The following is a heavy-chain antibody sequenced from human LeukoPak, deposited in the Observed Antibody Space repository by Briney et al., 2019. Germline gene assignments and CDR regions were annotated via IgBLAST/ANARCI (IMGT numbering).Heavy chain of an antibody. D-gene: IGHD3-22*01. CDR2: IRGSGGSA. CDR3: AKDIHYDSSGYYYSDDAFDI. CDR1: GFTFSSYS. V-gene: IGHV3-23*01. J-gene: IGHJ3*02. Sequence: PGGSLRLSCAASGFTFSSYSMNWVRQAPGKGLEWVSAIRGSGGSAYYADSVKGRFTISRDNSKNTLYLQMSSLRAEDTAVYYCAKDIHYDSSGYYYSDDAFDIWGQGTMVTVSS.